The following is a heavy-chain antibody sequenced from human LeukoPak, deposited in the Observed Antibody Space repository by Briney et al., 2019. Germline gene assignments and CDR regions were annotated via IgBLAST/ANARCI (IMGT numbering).Heavy chain of an antibody. CDR2: ISSSSSYI. D-gene: IGHD3-22*01. J-gene: IGHJ6*02. CDR1: GFTFSSYS. V-gene: IGHV3-21*01. Sequence: GGSLRLSCAASGFTFSSYSMNWVRQAPGKGLEWVSSISSSSSYIYYADSVKGRFTISRDNAKNSLYLQMNCLRAEDTAVYYCARDPLDSSGYLAGMDVWGQGTTVTVSS. CDR3: ARDPLDSSGYLAGMDV.